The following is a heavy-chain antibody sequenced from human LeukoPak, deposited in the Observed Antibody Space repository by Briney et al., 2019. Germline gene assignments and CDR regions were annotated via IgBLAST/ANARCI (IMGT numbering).Heavy chain of an antibody. J-gene: IGHJ3*02. CDR1: GFTFSSCW. V-gene: IGHV3-7*01. CDR3: ASGNWNDRAFDI. Sequence: GGSLRLSCAASGFTFSSCWMNWVRQAPGKGLEWVANIKQDGSEKYYVDSVKRRFTISGDNAKNSLYLQMKSLRAEDTAVYYCASGNWNDRAFDIWGQGTMVAVSS. CDR2: IKQDGSEK. D-gene: IGHD1-20*01.